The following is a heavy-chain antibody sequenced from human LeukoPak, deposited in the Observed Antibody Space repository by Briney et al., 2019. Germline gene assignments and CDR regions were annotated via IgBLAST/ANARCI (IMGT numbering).Heavy chain of an antibody. V-gene: IGHV5-51*01. Sequence: GGSLQVSCQGSGYIFTSYWMGRVRQLPGKGLEWMGIIYPGDSDTRDSPSFQGQVTISADKSISTAYLQWSSLKASDTAMYYCARAHGGYYYYYMDVWGKGTTVTVSS. CDR3: ARAHGGYYYYYMDV. CDR2: IYPGDSDT. CDR1: GYIFTSYW. J-gene: IGHJ6*03. D-gene: IGHD3-16*01.